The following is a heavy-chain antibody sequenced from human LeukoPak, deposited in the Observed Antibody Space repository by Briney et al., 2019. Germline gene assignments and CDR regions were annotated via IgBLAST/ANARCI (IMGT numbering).Heavy chain of an antibody. J-gene: IGHJ3*02. D-gene: IGHD3-3*01. CDR1: GFTFSSYS. Sequence: GGSLRLSCAASGFTFSSYSMNWVRQAPGKGLEWVSSISSSSSYIYYADSVKGRFTTSRDNAKNSLYLQMNSLRAEDTAVYYCAKLDLLEWPDAFDIWGQGTMVTVSS. CDR3: AKLDLLEWPDAFDI. CDR2: ISSSSSYI. V-gene: IGHV3-21*01.